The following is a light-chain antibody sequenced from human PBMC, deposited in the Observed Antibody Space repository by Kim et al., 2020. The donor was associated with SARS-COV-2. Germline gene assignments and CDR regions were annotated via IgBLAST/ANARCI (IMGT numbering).Light chain of an antibody. J-gene: IGKJ2*01. CDR2: LTS. Sequence: LAPGERATLSCRASQSVSSDYLAWYQQKPGQAPRLLIYLTSIRVTGIPDRFSGSGSGTDFTLTISRLEPEDFAVYYCQQYGSSPYTFGRGTKLEIK. CDR3: QQYGSSPYT. CDR1: QSVSSDY. V-gene: IGKV3-20*01.